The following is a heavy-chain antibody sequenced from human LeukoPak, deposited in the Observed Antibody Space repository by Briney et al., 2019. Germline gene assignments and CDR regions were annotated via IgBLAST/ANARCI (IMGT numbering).Heavy chain of an antibody. J-gene: IGHJ4*02. CDR3: ARDLVHYDFWSGYYTPIFDY. V-gene: IGHV1-2*02. D-gene: IGHD3-3*01. CDR2: INPNSGGT. Sequence: GASVKVSCKASGYTFTGYYMHWVRQAPGQGLEWMGWINPNSGGTNYAQKLQGRVTMTTDTSTSTAYMELRSLRSDDTAVYYCARDLVHYDFWSGYYTPIFDYWGQGTLATVSS. CDR1: GYTFTGYY.